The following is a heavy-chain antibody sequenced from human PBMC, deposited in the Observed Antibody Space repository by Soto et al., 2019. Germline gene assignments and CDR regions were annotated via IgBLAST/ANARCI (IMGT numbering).Heavy chain of an antibody. J-gene: IGHJ6*02. V-gene: IGHV3-48*02. CDR1: GFTFSSYS. D-gene: IGHD6-13*01. CDR3: ASPRIAGSYNGMDV. CDR2: ISSSSSTI. Sequence: GESLKISCAASGFTFSSYSMNWVRQAPGKGLEWVSYISSSSSTIYYADSVKGRFTIPRDNAKNSLYLQMNSLRDEDTAVYYCASPRIAGSYNGMDVWGQGTTVTVS.